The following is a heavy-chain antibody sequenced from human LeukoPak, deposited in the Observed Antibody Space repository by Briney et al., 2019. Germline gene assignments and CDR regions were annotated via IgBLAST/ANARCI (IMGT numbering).Heavy chain of an antibody. CDR2: IYTSGST. CDR3: ARLLNSGYDHRTFDY. Sequence: PSETLSLTCTVSGGSISSYYWSWIRQPAGKGLEWIGRIYTSGSTNYNPSLKSRVTISVDTSKNQFSLKLSSVTAADTAVYYCARLLNSGYDHRTFDYWGQGTLVTVSS. CDR1: GGSISSYY. D-gene: IGHD5-12*01. V-gene: IGHV4-4*07. J-gene: IGHJ4*02.